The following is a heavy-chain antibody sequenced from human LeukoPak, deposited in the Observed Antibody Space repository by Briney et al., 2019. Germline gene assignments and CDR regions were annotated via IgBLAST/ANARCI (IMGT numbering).Heavy chain of an antibody. CDR2: ISYDGSNK. Sequence: GRSLRLSCVASGFTFSSYAMHWVRQAPGKGLEWVAVISYDGSNKYYADSVKGRFTISRYNSKNTLYLQMNSLRAEDTAVYYCARDTIIAAAGTRSYYYYYMDVWGKGTTVTVSS. CDR1: GFTFSSYA. D-gene: IGHD6-13*01. CDR3: ARDTIIAAAGTRSYYYYYMDV. V-gene: IGHV3-30*04. J-gene: IGHJ6*03.